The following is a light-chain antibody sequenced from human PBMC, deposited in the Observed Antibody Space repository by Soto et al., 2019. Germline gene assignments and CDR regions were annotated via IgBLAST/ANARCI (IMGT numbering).Light chain of an antibody. CDR1: QGISNW. V-gene: IGKV1-12*01. CDR2: TGS. J-gene: IGKJ4*01. Sequence: DIQMTQSPSSVSASVGDRVSITCRASQGISNWLAWYQQKPGRAPKLLMYTGSSLQSGVPSRFSGTGSGTDFTLTISSLQPEDVATYYCHQANSFPLTFGGGTKVEIK. CDR3: HQANSFPLT.